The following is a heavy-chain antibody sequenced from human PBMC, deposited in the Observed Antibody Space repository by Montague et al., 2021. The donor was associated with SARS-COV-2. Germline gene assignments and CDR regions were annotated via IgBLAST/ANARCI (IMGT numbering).Heavy chain of an antibody. V-gene: IGHV4-34*01. Sequence: SETLSLTCAVYSLSFIRYYWCWIRQPPGGGLEWIGEVNPSGNAFYNSSLNSRVTISVSTSSSQSSLRLNSVTAADTAVYYCARARGSHYMYWFDSWGQGTLVIVSS. CDR1: SLSFIRYY. J-gene: IGHJ5*01. CDR3: ARARGSHYMYWFDS. D-gene: IGHD3-10*01. CDR2: VNPSGNA.